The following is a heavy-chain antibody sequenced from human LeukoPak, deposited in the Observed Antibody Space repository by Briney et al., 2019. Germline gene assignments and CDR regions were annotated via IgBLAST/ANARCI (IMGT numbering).Heavy chain of an antibody. CDR1: KFTFSSYA. CDR2: ISYDGSNK. D-gene: IGHD1-26*01. Sequence: GGSLRLSCAASKFTFSSYAMHWVRQAPGKGLEWVAVISYDGSNKYYADSVKGRFTISRDNSKNTLYLQMNSLRAEDTAVYYCASRKWELPPKTYYFDYWGQGTLVTVSS. CDR3: ASRKWELPPKTYYFDY. V-gene: IGHV3-30*03. J-gene: IGHJ4*02.